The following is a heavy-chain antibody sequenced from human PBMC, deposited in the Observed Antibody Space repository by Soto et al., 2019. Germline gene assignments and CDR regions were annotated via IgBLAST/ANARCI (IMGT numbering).Heavy chain of an antibody. CDR3: ARHSSHYGGNGPYYGMDV. CDR1: GYSFTSYW. J-gene: IGHJ6*02. V-gene: IGHV5-51*01. D-gene: IGHD4-17*01. Sequence: GESLKISCKGSGYSFTSYWIGWVRQMPGKGLEWMGIIYPGDSDTRYSPSFQGQVTISADKSISTAYLQWSSLKASDTAMYYCARHSSHYGGNGPYYGMDVWGQGTTVTVSS. CDR2: IYPGDSDT.